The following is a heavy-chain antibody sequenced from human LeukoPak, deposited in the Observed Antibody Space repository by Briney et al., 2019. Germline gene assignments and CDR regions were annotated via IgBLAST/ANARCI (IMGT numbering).Heavy chain of an antibody. Sequence: GGSLRLSCAASGFTFSIYGMGWVRQAPGKGLEWVANIKQDGSEKYYVDSVKGRFTISRDNAKNSLYLQMNSLGAEDTAVYYCARDLSGYDPPYYFDYWGQGTLVTVSS. J-gene: IGHJ4*02. V-gene: IGHV3-7*01. CDR3: ARDLSGYDPPYYFDY. CDR1: GFTFSIYG. D-gene: IGHD5-12*01. CDR2: IKQDGSEK.